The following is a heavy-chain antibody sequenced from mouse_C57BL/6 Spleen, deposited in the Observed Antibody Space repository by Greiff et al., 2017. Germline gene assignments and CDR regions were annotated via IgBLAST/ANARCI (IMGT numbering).Heavy chain of an antibody. CDR2: IRLKSDNYAT. CDR1: GFTFSNYW. J-gene: IGHJ1*03. CDR3: TSYYSNYWYFDV. V-gene: IGHV6-3*01. Sequence: EVMLVESGGGLVQPGGSMKLSCVASGFTFSNYWMNWVRQSPEKGLEWVAQIRLKSDNYATHYAESVKGRLTISRDDSKSSVYLQMNNLRAEDTGIYYCTSYYSNYWYFDVWGTGTTVTVSS. D-gene: IGHD2-5*01.